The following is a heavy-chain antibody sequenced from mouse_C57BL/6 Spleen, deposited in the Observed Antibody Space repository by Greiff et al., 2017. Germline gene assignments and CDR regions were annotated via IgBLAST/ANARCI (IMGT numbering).Heavy chain of an antibody. Sequence: VQLQESGAELMKPGASVKLSCKATGYTFTGYWIEWVKQRPGHGLEWIGEIFPGSGSTNYNEKFKGKATFTADKSSSTAYMQLSSLTTEDSAVXYCTRVNWDYSMDYWGQGTSVTVSS. D-gene: IGHD4-1*01. CDR3: TRVNWDYSMDY. V-gene: IGHV1-9*01. CDR2: IFPGSGST. J-gene: IGHJ4*01. CDR1: GYTFTGYW.